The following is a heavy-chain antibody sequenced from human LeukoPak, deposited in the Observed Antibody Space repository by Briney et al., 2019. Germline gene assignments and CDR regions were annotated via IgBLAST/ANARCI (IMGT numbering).Heavy chain of an antibody. J-gene: IGHJ4*02. CDR3: ARGLRDIVVVPAARHAYYFDY. V-gene: IGHV1-8*03. D-gene: IGHD2-2*01. CDR1: GYTFTSYD. CDR2: MNPNSGNT. Sequence: ASVKVSCKASGYTFTSYDINWVRQATGQGLEWMGWMNPNSGNTGYAQKFQGRVTITRNTSISTAYMELGSLRSEDTAVYYCARGLRDIVVVPAARHAYYFDYWGQGTLVTVSS.